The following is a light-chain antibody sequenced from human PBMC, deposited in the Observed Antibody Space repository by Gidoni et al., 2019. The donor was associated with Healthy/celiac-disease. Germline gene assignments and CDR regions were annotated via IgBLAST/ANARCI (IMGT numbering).Light chain of an antibody. V-gene: IGLV2-11*01. CDR1: SSDVGGYNY. CDR3: CSYAGSYWV. CDR2: DVS. Sequence: QRPLTQPRSVSGSPGQSVTISCTGTSSDVGGYNYVSWYQQHPGKAPKLMIYDVSKRPSGVPYRFSGSKSGNTASLTISGRQAEDEADYYCCSYAGSYWVFGGGTKLTVL. J-gene: IGLJ3*02.